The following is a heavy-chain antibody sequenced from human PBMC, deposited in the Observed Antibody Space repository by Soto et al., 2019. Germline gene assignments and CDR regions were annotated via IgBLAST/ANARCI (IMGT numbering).Heavy chain of an antibody. CDR1: GFTFSSYA. CDR2: ISGSGGST. J-gene: IGHJ4*02. Sequence: RLSGAASGFTFSSYAMSWVRPATGKGLELVSAISGSGGSTHYADSVKGRFTISRDNSKNTLYLQMNRLRAEDTAAYHCAKDPIVAVPPRLFDLLGQGTLVAVSS. CDR3: AKDPIVAVPPRLFDL. D-gene: IGHD3-22*01. V-gene: IGHV3-23*01.